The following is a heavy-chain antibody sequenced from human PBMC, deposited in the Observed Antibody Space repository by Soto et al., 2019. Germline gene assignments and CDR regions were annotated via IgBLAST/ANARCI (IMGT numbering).Heavy chain of an antibody. CDR3: ARDGPYYYASRMDV. V-gene: IGHV3-53*04. CDR2: LHSGGDT. D-gene: IGHD3-10*01. Sequence: EVQLVESGGGLVQPGGSLRLSCAASGIRVSSNYMTWVRQAPGKGLEWVSVLHSGGDTYYANSVKGRFTISRHDSTNTLFLQMNSLTPEDTAVYYCARDGPYYYASRMDVWGQGTTVTVSS. CDR1: GIRVSSNY. J-gene: IGHJ6*02.